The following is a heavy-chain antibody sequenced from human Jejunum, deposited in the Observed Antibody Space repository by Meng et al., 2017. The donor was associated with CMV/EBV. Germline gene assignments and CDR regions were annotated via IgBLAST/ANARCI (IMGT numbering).Heavy chain of an antibody. J-gene: IGHJ4*02. Sequence: QVQLVESGGGVVQPGGSLRVSCAASGFTFSVYGMHWVRQAPGKGLEWLAYIRYDGSNKYYADSVRGRFTVSRDNSKNTLYLEMNSLGAEDTAMYYCAKDLKYCSGGSCNWGQGTLVTVSS. CDR2: IRYDGSNK. CDR1: GFTFSVYG. V-gene: IGHV3-30*02. CDR3: AKDLKYCSGGSCN. D-gene: IGHD2-15*01.